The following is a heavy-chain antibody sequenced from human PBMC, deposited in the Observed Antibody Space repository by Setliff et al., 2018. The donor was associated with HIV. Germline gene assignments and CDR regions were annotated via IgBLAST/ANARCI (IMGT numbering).Heavy chain of an antibody. Sequence: SETLSLTCTVSGGSINSGGYYWSWIRQLPGKGLEWIGYISYSGSTSYNPSLSSRLTISVDTAKNQVSLRLSSVTAADTVVYYCARHRDPPGSRWIYYYYYMDLWGEGTTVTVSS. D-gene: IGHD6-13*01. CDR3: ARHRDPPGSRWIYYYYYMDL. CDR1: GGSINSGGYY. J-gene: IGHJ6*03. V-gene: IGHV4-39*01. CDR2: ISYSGST.